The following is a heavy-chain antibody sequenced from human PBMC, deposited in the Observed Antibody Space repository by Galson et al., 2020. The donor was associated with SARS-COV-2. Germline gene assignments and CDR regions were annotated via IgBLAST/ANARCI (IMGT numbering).Heavy chain of an antibody. V-gene: IGHV1-18*01. Sequence: ASVKVSCKASGYTFTSYGISWVRQAPGQGLEWMGWISAYNGNTNYAQKLQGRVTMTTDTSTSTAYMELRSLRSDDTAVYYCARGREMAKQSPPAYFDYWGQGTLVTVSS. CDR1: GYTFTSYG. D-gene: IGHD1-26*01. CDR3: ARGREMAKQSPPAYFDY. J-gene: IGHJ4*02. CDR2: ISAYNGNT.